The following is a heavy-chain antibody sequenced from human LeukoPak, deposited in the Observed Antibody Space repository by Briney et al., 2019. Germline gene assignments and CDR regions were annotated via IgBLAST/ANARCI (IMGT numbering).Heavy chain of an antibody. D-gene: IGHD2-15*01. J-gene: IGHJ4*02. CDR2: INPNSGGT. V-gene: IGHV1-2*02. CDR3: AIGYCSGGSCYPHDY. CDR1: GYTFTGYY. Sequence: GASVKVSCKAPGYTFTGYYMHWVRQAPGQGLEWMGWINPNSGGTNYAQKFQGRVTMTRDTSISTAYMELSRLRSDDTAVYYCAIGYCSGGSCYPHDYWGQGTLVTVSS.